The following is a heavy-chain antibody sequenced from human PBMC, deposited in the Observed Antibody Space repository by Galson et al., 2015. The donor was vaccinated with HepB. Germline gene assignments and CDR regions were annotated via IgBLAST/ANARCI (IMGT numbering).Heavy chain of an antibody. CDR2: ISSSSTI. CDR1: GFTFSSYS. V-gene: IGHV3-48*01. J-gene: IGHJ4*02. CDR3: ARDQVGHFDY. Sequence: SLRLSCAAPGFTFSSYSMNWVRQAPGKGLEWVSYISSSSTIYYADSVKGRFTISRDNAKNSLYLRMNSLRAEDTAVYYCARDQVGHFDYWGQGTLVTVSS.